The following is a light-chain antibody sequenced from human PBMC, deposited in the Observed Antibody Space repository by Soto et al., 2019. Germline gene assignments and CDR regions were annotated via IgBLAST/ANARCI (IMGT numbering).Light chain of an antibody. CDR3: HVWECSGDQAV. CDR1: NIGSKS. V-gene: IGLV3-21*02. J-gene: IGLJ3*02. Sequence: SYELTQTSSVSVAPGQMAKITCGGNNIGSKSVRWYQQKAGQAPVLVVHDDSDRPSGIPERFSGSNSANLATLSSSRVEAGDEAAYYRHVWECSGDQAVFAGST. CDR2: DDS.